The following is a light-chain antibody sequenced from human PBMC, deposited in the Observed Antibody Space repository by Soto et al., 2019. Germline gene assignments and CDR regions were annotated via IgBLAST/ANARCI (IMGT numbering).Light chain of an antibody. CDR1: QSVSSN. CDR3: QQYNNWPT. J-gene: IGKJ1*01. Sequence: EIVMTQSPATLSVSPGERATLSCRASQSVSSNLAWYQQKPGQAPRLLIYGASTWATGIPARFSGSGSGTEFTLTISSLQSEEFAVYYCQQYNNWPTCGQGTKVEIK. CDR2: GAS. V-gene: IGKV3-15*01.